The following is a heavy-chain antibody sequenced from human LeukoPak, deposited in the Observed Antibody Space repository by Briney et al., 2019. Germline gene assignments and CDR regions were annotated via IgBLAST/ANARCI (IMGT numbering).Heavy chain of an antibody. D-gene: IGHD3-10*01. CDR2: VDPEDGET. CDR3: ATGGGDY. CDR1: GYTFTDYY. J-gene: IGHJ4*02. Sequence: ASVKISCKASGYTFTDYYMHWVQQAPGKGLEWMGRVDPEDGETIYAEKFQGRVTITADTSTGTAYMELSSLRPEDTAVYYCATGGGDYWGQGTLVTVSS. V-gene: IGHV1-69-2*01.